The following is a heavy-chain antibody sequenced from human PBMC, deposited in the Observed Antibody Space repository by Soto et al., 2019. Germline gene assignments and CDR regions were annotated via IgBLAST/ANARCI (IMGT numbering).Heavy chain of an antibody. CDR2: MYNTGST. V-gene: IGHV4-59*01. CDR1: GGSISRYY. D-gene: IGHD2-21*02. J-gene: IGHJ6*02. CDR3: ARDLWGYCGTDCYPLNV. Sequence: SETLSLTCTVSGGSISRYYWSWIRQPPGKGLEWIGYMYNTGSTVYNPPYKSRVTISVDTSKNQFSLKLISVTAADTAVYYCARDLWGYCGTDCYPLNVWGQGTTVTVS.